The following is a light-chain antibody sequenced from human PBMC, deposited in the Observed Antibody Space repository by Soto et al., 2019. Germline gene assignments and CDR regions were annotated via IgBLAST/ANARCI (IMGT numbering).Light chain of an antibody. Sequence: VLTQSPATLSLSAGERATLSCRASQSVSNSLAWYQQKPGQAPRLLIYDASNSATGIPGRFSGCGSGTDFTLTNSSLEPEDFAVYSCQQRRNWPPLTFGGGTKVEIK. CDR1: QSVSNS. CDR2: DAS. CDR3: QQRRNWPPLT. J-gene: IGKJ4*01. V-gene: IGKV3-11*01.